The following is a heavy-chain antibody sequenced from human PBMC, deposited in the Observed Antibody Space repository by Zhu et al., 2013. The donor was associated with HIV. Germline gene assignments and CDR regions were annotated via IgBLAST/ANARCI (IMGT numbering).Heavy chain of an antibody. Sequence: EVQLLESGGGLVQPGESLRLSCAASGFPFSNYAMSWVRQPPGKGLEWVSSLSINGDGSYYADSVKGRFTISRDNSKNTLYLQMDSLRAEDTAFYYCAKRSATGTYYFDSWGRGTLVTVSS. CDR3: AKRSATGTYYFDS. CDR1: GFPFSNYA. D-gene: IGHD3-9*01. V-gene: IGHV3-23*01. CDR2: LSINGDGS. J-gene: IGHJ4*02.